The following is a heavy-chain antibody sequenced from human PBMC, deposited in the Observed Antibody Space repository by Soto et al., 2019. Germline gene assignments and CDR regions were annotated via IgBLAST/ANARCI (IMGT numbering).Heavy chain of an antibody. Sequence: EVQLVESGGGLVQPGGSLRLSCTASGFTFSSYWMRWVRQAPGKGLVWVSRINLDGSITNYAASVKGRFTISRDNARNTLYPQMNSLGAGDTAVYYCVRGVRGGFDYWGQGTLVTVSS. D-gene: IGHD3-16*01. CDR2: INLDGSIT. V-gene: IGHV3-74*01. CDR3: VRGVRGGFDY. J-gene: IGHJ4*02. CDR1: GFTFSSYW.